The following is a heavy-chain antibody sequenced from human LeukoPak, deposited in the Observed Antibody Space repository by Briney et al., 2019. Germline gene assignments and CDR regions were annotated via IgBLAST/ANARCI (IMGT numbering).Heavy chain of an antibody. V-gene: IGHV1-69*01. CDR1: GGTFDNYA. CDR3: ARDKRGAYCGGDCYLELASYYYYGLDV. CDR2: IIPFFGTT. J-gene: IGHJ6*02. D-gene: IGHD2-21*02. Sequence: SSVNVSCKASGGTFDNYAISWVRQAPGHGLEWMGGIIPFFGTTNSVKNFQGRVTITADESTSTAYMDLSSLRSEDTAVYYCARDKRGAYCGGDCYLELASYYYYGLDVWGQGTTVTVSS.